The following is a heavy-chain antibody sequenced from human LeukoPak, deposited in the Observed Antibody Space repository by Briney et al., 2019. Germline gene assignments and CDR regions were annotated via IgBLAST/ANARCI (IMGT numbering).Heavy chain of an antibody. Sequence: PSETLSLTCTVSGGSISGYYWSWIRKPAGEGLEWMGQIYSSGSTNYNPSLRSRVSMSVDTSKNQFYVKLTSVTAADTAVYYCARSSTSIWFGEGPCFDPWGQGTLVTVSS. CDR3: ARSSTSIWFGEGPCFDP. CDR2: IYSSGST. J-gene: IGHJ5*02. D-gene: IGHD3-10*01. CDR1: GGSISGYY. V-gene: IGHV4-4*07.